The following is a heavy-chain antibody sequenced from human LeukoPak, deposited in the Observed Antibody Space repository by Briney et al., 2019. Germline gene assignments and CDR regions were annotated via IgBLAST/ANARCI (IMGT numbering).Heavy chain of an antibody. CDR1: GLTFSDHY. CDR3: AREWDSGSYYLGYFDY. CDR2: IRNKANSYTT. V-gene: IGHV3-72*01. D-gene: IGHD1-26*01. Sequence: GGSLRLSCAASGLTFSDHYMDWVRQAPGKGLEGVGRIRNKANSYTTEYAASVKGRFTISRDGSKNSLYLQMNSLKCEDTAVYYCAREWDSGSYYLGYFDYWGQGTLVTVSS. J-gene: IGHJ4*02.